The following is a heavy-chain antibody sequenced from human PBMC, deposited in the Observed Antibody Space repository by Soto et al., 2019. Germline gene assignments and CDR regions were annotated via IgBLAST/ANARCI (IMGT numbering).Heavy chain of an antibody. D-gene: IGHD5-18*01. Sequence: GESLKISFKASGYSFTTYWIGWVRQMPGKGLEWMVIIYPGDSDTNYIQSFQGQVTISADKSISTAYLQWSSLKASDTAMYYCARRAYTYGYTXYWGQGNPGTVSS. CDR2: IYPGDSDT. V-gene: IGHV5-51*01. CDR1: GYSFTTYW. J-gene: IGHJ4*02. CDR3: ARRAYTYGYTXY.